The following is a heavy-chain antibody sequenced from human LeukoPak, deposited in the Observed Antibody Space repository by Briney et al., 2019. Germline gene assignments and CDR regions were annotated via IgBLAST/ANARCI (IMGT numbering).Heavy chain of an antibody. Sequence: GGSLRLSCAASGFTFSSYWMHWVRQAPGKGLVWVSRINSDGSSTSYADSVKGRFTISRDNAKNTLYVQMNSLRAEDTAVYYCAREGRQQLHFDYWGQGTLVTVSS. V-gene: IGHV3-74*01. J-gene: IGHJ4*02. CDR3: AREGRQQLHFDY. D-gene: IGHD6-13*01. CDR1: GFTFSSYW. CDR2: INSDGSST.